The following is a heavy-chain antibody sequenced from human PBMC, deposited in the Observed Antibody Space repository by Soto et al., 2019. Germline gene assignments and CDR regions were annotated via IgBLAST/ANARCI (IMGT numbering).Heavy chain of an antibody. D-gene: IGHD3-10*01. V-gene: IGHV3-30*18. CDR2: ISYDGSNK. J-gene: IGHJ3*02. CDR1: GFTFSSYG. Sequence: PGGSLRLSCAASGFTFSSYGMHWVRQAPGKGLEWVAVISYDGSNKYYADSVKGRFTISRDNSKNTLYLQMNSLRAEDTAVYYCAKDYNIGDSRAADAFDIWGQGTMVTVSS. CDR3: AKDYNIGDSRAADAFDI.